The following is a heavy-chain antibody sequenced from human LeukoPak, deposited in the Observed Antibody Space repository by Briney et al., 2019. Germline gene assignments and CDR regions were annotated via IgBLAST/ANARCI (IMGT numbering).Heavy chain of an antibody. CDR3: ARERTTIMSGTAIGGY. D-gene: IGHD4-11*01. CDR1: GFSFSDYN. Sequence: GGSLRLSCAASGFSFSDYNMNWVRQAPGKALEWVSSITTSSTYIYYGDSVKGRFTISRDNAKNSLYLQMNGLRAEDTAVYYCARERTTIMSGTAIGGYWGQGTLVTVSS. V-gene: IGHV3-21*01. J-gene: IGHJ4*02. CDR2: ITTSSTYI.